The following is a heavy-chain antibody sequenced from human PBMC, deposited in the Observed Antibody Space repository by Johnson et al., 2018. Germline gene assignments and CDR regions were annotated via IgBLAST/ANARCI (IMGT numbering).Heavy chain of an antibody. J-gene: IGHJ3*02. CDR3: ARDPPWDYVSSGTNAFDI. D-gene: IGHD3-22*01. CDR2: ISYDGSNK. CDR1: GFTFSSYG. V-gene: IGHV3-33*05. Sequence: QVQLVQSGGGVVQPGRSLRLSCAASGFTFSSYGMHWVRQAPGKGLEWVAVISYDGSNKYYADSVKGRFTISRDNSKNTLYLQMNSLRAGETAVYYCARDPPWDYVSSGTNAFDIWGQGTRVTVSS.